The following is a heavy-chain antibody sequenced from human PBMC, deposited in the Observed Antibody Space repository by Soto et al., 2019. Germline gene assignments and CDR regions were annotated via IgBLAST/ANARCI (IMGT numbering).Heavy chain of an antibody. D-gene: IGHD2-2*01. CDR3: ATGVVPATKWGYYSYGLDV. CDR2: ISSGGFIT. Sequence: LRLSCAASGFTFSDYYMSWIRQAPGKGLEWVSYISSGGFITYYADSVKGRFTTSWDKAKNSLYLQMNTLSANDTAVYYCATGVVPATKWGYYSYGLDVWGQGTTVTVSS. J-gene: IGHJ6*02. V-gene: IGHV3-11*01. CDR1: GFTFSDYY.